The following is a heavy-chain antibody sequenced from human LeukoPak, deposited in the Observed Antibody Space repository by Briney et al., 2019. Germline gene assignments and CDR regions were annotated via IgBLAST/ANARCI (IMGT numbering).Heavy chain of an antibody. D-gene: IGHD2/OR15-2a*01. V-gene: IGHV1-2*02. J-gene: IGHJ4*02. CDR2: IGPHSSAT. Sequence: ASVKFSCKSSGFTFTDYYIHWVRQAPGQGLEWMGYIGPHSSATSSPQEFQGRVTMTRDTSMSTAYMELTRLTSDDTAVYYCAREGNGLLSKDFDYWGQGTLVTVSS. CDR1: GFTFTDYY. CDR3: AREGNGLLSKDFDY.